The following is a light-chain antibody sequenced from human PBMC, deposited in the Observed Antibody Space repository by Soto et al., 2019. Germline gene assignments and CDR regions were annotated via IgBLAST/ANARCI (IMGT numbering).Light chain of an antibody. CDR1: QSLNSDY. CDR2: GAS. J-gene: IGKJ1*01. V-gene: IGKV3-20*01. Sequence: EIVLAQSPAGLSLSPGERATRCGGTSQSLNSDYLAWYQQIPGQAPRVLIYGASIRATGIPDRFSGSGSGTDFTLTISRLEAEDFAVYHCQQYGNSPRTFGQGTKVDIK. CDR3: QQYGNSPRT.